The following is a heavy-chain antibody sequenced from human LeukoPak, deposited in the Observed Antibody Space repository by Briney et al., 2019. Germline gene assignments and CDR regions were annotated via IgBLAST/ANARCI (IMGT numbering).Heavy chain of an antibody. V-gene: IGHV4-61*08. Sequence: KPSETLSLTCTVYSGSVSRGGYYWNWIRQHPGKGLEWIGLTFYSGNTNYNPSLKRRVTISADTSKNQFSLKMSSVTAADTAVYFCARLRNWAWDFDSWGQGTLVTVSS. CDR1: SGSVSRGGYY. CDR3: ARLRNWAWDFDS. J-gene: IGHJ4*02. D-gene: IGHD7-27*01. CDR2: TFYSGNT.